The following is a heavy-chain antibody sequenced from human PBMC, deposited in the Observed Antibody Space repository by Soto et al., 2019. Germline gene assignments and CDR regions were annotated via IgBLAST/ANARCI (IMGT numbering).Heavy chain of an antibody. CDR3: ARVRCFNGLCHTADYGMDV. CDR1: GDVFRSYC. D-gene: IGHD2-8*01. J-gene: IGHJ6*02. Sequence: SVNVSCKSSGDVFRSYCINWVRRAPGQGLEWMGGIIPISGTTNYAQKFQGRAAITADESTDTVYMELSRLRSEDTAVYFCARVRCFNGLCHTADYGMDVWGQGTTVTVSS. V-gene: IGHV1-69*13. CDR2: IIPISGTT.